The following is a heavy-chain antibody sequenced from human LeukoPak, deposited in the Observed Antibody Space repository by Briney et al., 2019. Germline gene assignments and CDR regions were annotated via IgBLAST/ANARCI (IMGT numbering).Heavy chain of an antibody. CDR2: ISTSSIYI. Sequence: PGGSLRLSCAASGFTFSSYNMNWVRQAPGKGLEWVSSISTSSIYIYYADSMKGRFTISRDNAKNSLYLQMNSLTAEDTAVYYCARHSDYDILTGPNDYWGQGTLVTVSS. J-gene: IGHJ4*02. D-gene: IGHD3-9*01. CDR1: GFTFSSYN. CDR3: ARHSDYDILTGPNDY. V-gene: IGHV3-21*01.